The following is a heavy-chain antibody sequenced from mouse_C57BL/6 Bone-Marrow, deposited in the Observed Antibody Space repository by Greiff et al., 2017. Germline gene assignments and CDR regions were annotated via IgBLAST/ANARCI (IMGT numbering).Heavy chain of an antibody. CDR1: GFSLTSYG. CDR2: IWSGGST. D-gene: IGHD1-1*01. Sequence: QVQVVESGPGLVQPSQSLSITCTVPGFSLTSYGVHWVRQSPGKGLEWLGVIWSGGSTVYNAAFISRLSISKDNSKSQVFFKMNSLQADDTAIYYCARDGSSYWYFDVWGTGTTVTVSS. V-gene: IGHV2-2*01. J-gene: IGHJ1*03. CDR3: ARDGSSYWYFDV.